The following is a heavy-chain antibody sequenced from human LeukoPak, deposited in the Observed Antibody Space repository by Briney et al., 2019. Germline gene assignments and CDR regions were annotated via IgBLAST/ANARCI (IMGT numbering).Heavy chain of an antibody. Sequence: GGSLRLSCAASGFTFSSYSMNWVRQAPGKGLEWVSYISSNSSTIYYADSVKGRFTISRDNAKNSLYLQMNSLRDEDTAVYYCARDARGYDFWSGYYNYYYYGMDVWGQGTTVTVSS. V-gene: IGHV3-48*02. CDR2: ISSNSSTI. CDR1: GFTFSSYS. CDR3: ARDARGYDFWSGYYNYYYYGMDV. J-gene: IGHJ6*02. D-gene: IGHD3-3*01.